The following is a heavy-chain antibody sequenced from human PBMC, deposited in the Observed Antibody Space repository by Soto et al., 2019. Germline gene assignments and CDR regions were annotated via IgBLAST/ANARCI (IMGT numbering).Heavy chain of an antibody. D-gene: IGHD2-15*01. J-gene: IGHJ5*02. CDR3: ARDHTEYCSGGSCYWFDP. CDR2: ISSSSSYI. V-gene: IGHV3-21*01. CDR1: GFTFSTCS. Sequence: PGASLSLSSETSGFTFSTCSWNRIRHATGVGLEWGSSISSSSSYIYYADSVKGRFTISRDNSKNTLYLQMNSLRAEDTAVYYCARDHTEYCSGGSCYWFDPWGQGTLVTVS.